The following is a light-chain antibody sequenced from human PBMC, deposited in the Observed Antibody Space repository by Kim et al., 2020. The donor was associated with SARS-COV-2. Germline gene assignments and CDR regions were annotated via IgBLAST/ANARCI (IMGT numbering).Light chain of an antibody. CDR1: QSVSNN. V-gene: IGKV3-15*01. Sequence: SVSPGERAPPSCRASQSVSNNLAWYQQKPGQAPRLLIYGASIRATGVPTRFSGTGSEIEFTLIISGLQSEDFAVYYCHQYNNWPHSLGLGTKLEI. J-gene: IGKJ2*03. CDR2: GAS. CDR3: HQYNNWPHS.